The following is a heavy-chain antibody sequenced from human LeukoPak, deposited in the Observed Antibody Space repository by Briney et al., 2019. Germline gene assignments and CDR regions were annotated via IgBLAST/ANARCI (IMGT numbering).Heavy chain of an antibody. CDR2: IRYDGSNK. Sequence: GGSLRLSCAASGFTFSSYGMHWVRQAPGKGLEWVAFIRYDGSNKYYADSVKGRFTISRDNSKNTLYLQMNSLRAEDTAVYHCAKDHRRLTIVGATTHLDYWGQGTLVTVSS. CDR3: AKDHRRLTIVGATTHLDY. V-gene: IGHV3-30*02. CDR1: GFTFSSYG. J-gene: IGHJ4*02. D-gene: IGHD1-26*01.